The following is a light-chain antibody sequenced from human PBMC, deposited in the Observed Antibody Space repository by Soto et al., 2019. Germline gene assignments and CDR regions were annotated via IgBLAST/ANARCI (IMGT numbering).Light chain of an antibody. Sequence: DIPMTQSPSTLSASVGDRVTITCRASQGISSWLAWYQQKPGKAPKLLIYDASSLESGVPSRFSGSGSGTEFTLTIRSLQPDDFATYYCQQYNSYSPESTFGQGTKVDIK. CDR1: QGISSW. CDR2: DAS. J-gene: IGKJ1*01. V-gene: IGKV1-5*01. CDR3: QQYNSYSPEST.